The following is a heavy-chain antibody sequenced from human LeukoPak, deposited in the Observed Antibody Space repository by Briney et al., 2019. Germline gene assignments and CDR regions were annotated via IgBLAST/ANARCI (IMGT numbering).Heavy chain of an antibody. Sequence: ASVKVSCKASGYTFTSYGISWVRQAPGQALEWMGWISAYNGNTNYAQKLQGRVTMTTDTSTSTAYMELRSLRSDDTAVYYCAGGIYDILTGYPEYFDYWGQGTLVTVSS. J-gene: IGHJ4*02. CDR3: AGGIYDILTGYPEYFDY. D-gene: IGHD3-9*01. CDR2: ISAYNGNT. CDR1: GYTFTSYG. V-gene: IGHV1-18*01.